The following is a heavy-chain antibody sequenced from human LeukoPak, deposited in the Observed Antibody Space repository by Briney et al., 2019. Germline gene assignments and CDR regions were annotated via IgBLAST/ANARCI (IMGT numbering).Heavy chain of an antibody. Sequence: GGSLRLSCSASGFTFSNYAMHWVRQTPGKGLKSVSSINDSGGSTYNADSVKRRFTSRDNSKNTLYVQMSSLRAEDTAVYYCVRVQVGGTFDYWGQGTLVTVSS. CDR2: INDSGGST. CDR3: VRVQVGGTFDY. CDR1: GFTFSNYA. V-gene: IGHV3-64*05. J-gene: IGHJ4*02.